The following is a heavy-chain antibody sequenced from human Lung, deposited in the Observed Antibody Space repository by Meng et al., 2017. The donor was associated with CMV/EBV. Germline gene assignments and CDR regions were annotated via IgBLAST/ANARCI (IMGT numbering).Heavy chain of an antibody. CDR2: IYYSGST. D-gene: IGHD5-18*01. CDR3: ARALDTAMVTFDY. V-gene: IGHV4-30-4*01. Sequence: QGSGPGLANPSQTRSLTCTVSVGSISSGDYYGGWIRQPPGKGLEWIGYIYYSGSTYYNPSLKSRVTISVDTSKNQFSLKLSSVTAADTAVYYCARALDTAMVTFDYWGQGTLVTVSS. J-gene: IGHJ4*02. CDR1: VGSISSGDYY.